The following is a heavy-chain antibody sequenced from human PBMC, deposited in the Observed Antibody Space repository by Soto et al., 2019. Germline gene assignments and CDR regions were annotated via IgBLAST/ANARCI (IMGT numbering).Heavy chain of an antibody. CDR3: ATITTSSWFKWFDP. D-gene: IGHD2-2*01. CDR1: GGDFRSYA. V-gene: IGHV1-69*01. Sequence: QVQLVQSGAEVKKPGSSVTVSCRASGGDFRSYAVNWVRQAPGQGLEWMGGIIPLFGGPNYEEKFKDRITISADDSTGTVNMELRGLTSDDTATYYCATITTSSWFKWFDPWGKGTLGTVSS. CDR2: IIPLFGGP. J-gene: IGHJ5*02.